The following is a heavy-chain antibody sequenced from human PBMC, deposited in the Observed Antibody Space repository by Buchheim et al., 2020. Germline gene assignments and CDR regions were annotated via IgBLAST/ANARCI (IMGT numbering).Heavy chain of an antibody. J-gene: IGHJ6*02. CDR1: GFTLSDYY. CDR2: ISKSTSDI. D-gene: IGHD3-22*01. V-gene: IGHV3-11*01. Sequence: QVQLVESGGGLVKSGGSLRLSCAASGFTLSDYYITWIRQAPGTGLVLVSYISKSTSDIYYADSVKGRFTISRDNAKNALYLQMDSLRVEDTAVYYCARGNYYDSSVEVYGMDVWGQGTT. CDR3: ARGNYYDSSVEVYGMDV.